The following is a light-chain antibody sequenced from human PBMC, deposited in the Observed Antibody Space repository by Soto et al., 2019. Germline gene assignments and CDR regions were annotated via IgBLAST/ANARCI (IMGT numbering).Light chain of an antibody. Sequence: IVLTQSPGTLSLSPGERATLSCRASQSVSSSYLAWYQQKPGQAPRLLIYGASTRATGIPARFSGSGSGTDFTLTISRLEPEDFAVYYCQHYRSAPFTFGPGTKVDIK. J-gene: IGKJ3*01. V-gene: IGKV3-20*01. CDR2: GAS. CDR1: QSVSSSY. CDR3: QHYRSAPFT.